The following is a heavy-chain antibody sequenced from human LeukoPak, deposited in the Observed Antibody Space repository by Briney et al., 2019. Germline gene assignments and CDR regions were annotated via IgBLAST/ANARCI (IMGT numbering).Heavy chain of an antibody. CDR2: ISSSSSYI. CDR3: ARDRPSVVVPAASFDY. J-gene: IGHJ4*02. Sequence: GSLRLSCAASGFTFSSYSMNWVRQAPGKGLEWVSSISSSSSYIYYADSVKGRFTISRDNAKNSLYLQMNSLRAEDTAVYYCARDRPSVVVPAASFDYWGQGTLVTVSS. D-gene: IGHD2-2*01. V-gene: IGHV3-21*01. CDR1: GFTFSSYS.